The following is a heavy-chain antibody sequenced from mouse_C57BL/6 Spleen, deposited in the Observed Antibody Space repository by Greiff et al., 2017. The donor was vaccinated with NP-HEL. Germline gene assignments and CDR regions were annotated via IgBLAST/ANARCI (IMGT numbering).Heavy chain of an antibody. D-gene: IGHD4-1*01. Sequence: QFQLQQSGAGLARPGASVKLSCRASGSTFPGFGIGGLRQRPGQGLGWIGEIYPRSGNTYYNEKFKGKATLTADKSSSTAYMELRSLTSEDSAVYFCARSNWVFDYWGQGTTLTVSS. CDR2: IYPRSGNT. V-gene: IGHV1-81*01. CDR3: ARSNWVFDY. CDR1: GSTFPGFG. J-gene: IGHJ2*01.